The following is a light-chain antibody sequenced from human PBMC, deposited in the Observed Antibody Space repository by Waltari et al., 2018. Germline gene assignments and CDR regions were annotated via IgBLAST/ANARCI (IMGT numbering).Light chain of an antibody. J-gene: IGKJ2*01. Sequence: IVLTQSPATLSLSPGDTATLSCRASQSVGSYLAWYQQKPGQPPRLLIYDASNRATGVPARFRGSGSGTEFTRTISSLEAEDFAVYYCQQRSNWTPHTFGQGARLDIK. CDR3: QQRSNWTPHT. CDR1: QSVGSY. V-gene: IGKV3-11*01. CDR2: DAS.